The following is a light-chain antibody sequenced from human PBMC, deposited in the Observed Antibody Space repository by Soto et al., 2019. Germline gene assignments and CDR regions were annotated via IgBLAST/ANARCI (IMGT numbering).Light chain of an antibody. CDR2: AAS. CDR1: QSINIY. CDR3: QQSYRAPHT. V-gene: IGKV1-39*01. J-gene: IGKJ2*01. Sequence: DIQVTQSPSSLSASVGDRVTITCRASQSINIYLSWYQQKPGKAPMLLIFAASSLQSGVPSRFSGSGSGTDFTLTISSLQPEEFASYYCQQSYRAPHTFGQGTKLEIK.